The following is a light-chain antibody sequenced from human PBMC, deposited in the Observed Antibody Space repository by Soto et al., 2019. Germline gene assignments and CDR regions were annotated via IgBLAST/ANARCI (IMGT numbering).Light chain of an antibody. CDR2: DVS. V-gene: IGLV2-14*03. CDR3: SSYTSSSTLGV. CDR1: SSDVGGYNY. Sequence: QSALTQPASVSGSPGQSITISCTGTSSDVGGYNYVAWYQQHPGKAPNVMIYDVSYRPSGVSNRFSGSKSGNTASLTISVLQVEDEADYYCSSYTSSSTLGVFGGGTKLTVL. J-gene: IGLJ2*01.